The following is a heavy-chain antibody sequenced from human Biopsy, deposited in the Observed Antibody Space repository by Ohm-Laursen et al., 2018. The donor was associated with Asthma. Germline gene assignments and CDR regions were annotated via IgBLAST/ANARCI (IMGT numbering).Heavy chain of an antibody. CDR1: GFNFHNYG. J-gene: IGHJ4*01. CDR2: ILFDGRKI. CDR3: AKDRVAGRSYYFDY. V-gene: IGHV3-30*18. Sequence: SLRLSCAAPGFNFHNYGMNWVRRAPGKGLEWVAQILFDGRKINYPDSVKGRFTISRDNSKNMVYLQMNSLRPEDTAVYYCAKDRVAGRSYYFDYWGHGSLVSVSS. D-gene: IGHD6-13*01.